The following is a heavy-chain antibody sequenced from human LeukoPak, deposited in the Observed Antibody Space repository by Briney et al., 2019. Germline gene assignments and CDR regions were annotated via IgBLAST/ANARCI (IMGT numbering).Heavy chain of an antibody. CDR1: GGSISSGNYY. D-gene: IGHD3-16*01. CDR3: ARGPVRWGAWGYYYYMDV. V-gene: IGHV4-61*02. Sequence: PSETLSLTCTVSGGSISSGNYYWNWIRQPAGKGLEWIGRIYTSGNTNYNPSFKSRVTISVDTSKNQFSLNLSSVTAADTAVYYCARGPVRWGAWGYYYYMDVWGKGTTVTVSS. CDR2: IYTSGNT. J-gene: IGHJ6*03.